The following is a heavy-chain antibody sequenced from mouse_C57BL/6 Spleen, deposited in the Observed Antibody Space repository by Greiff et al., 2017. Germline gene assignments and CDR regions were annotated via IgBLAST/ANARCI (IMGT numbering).Heavy chain of an antibody. D-gene: IGHD2-3*01. J-gene: IGHJ1*03. V-gene: IGHV5-17*01. CDR1: GFTFSDYG. CDR3: DDDYGYFDV. CDR2: ISSGSSNI. Sequence: DVKLVESGGGLVKPGGSLKLSCAASGFTFSDYGMHWVRQAPEKGLEWVAYISSGSSNIYYADTVKGRVTISRDNAKNTLCLQLTSLRSEDTAMYYCDDDYGYFDVWGTGTTVTVSS.